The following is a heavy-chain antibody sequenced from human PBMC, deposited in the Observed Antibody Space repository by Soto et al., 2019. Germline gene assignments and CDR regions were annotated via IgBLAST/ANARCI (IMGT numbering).Heavy chain of an antibody. J-gene: IGHJ3*01. D-gene: IGHD2-2*01. Sequence: PGGSLKISCKGSGYTFTPYWIGWVRLMSGNGLEWMGISYPGDSDTRYSPSFPGQVTISADKSISTAYLQWSSLKASDTAIYFCARRYCITPSCYAAYSNSSTGFDVWGQGTMVTVS. CDR2: SYPGDSDT. CDR3: ARRYCITPSCYAAYSNSSTGFDV. CDR1: GYTFTPYW. V-gene: IGHV5-51*01.